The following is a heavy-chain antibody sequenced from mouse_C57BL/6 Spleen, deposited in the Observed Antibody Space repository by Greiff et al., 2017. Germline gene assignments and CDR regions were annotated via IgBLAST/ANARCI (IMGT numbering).Heavy chain of an antibody. V-gene: IGHV1-42*01. Sequence: VQLQQSGPELVKPGASVKISCKASGYSFTGYYMNWVKQSPEKSLEWIGEINPSTGGTTYNQKFKAKATLTVDKSSSTAYMQLKSLTSEDSAGYYCARPPFDYWGQGTTLTVSS. CDR2: INPSTGGT. CDR1: GYSFTGYY. CDR3: ARPPFDY. J-gene: IGHJ2*01.